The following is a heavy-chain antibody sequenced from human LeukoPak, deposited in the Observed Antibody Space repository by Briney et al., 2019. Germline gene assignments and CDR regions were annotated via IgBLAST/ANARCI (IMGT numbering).Heavy chain of an antibody. J-gene: IGHJ5*02. V-gene: IGHV1-69*04. Sequence: SVKVSCKASGGTFSSYAISWVRQAPGQGLEWMGRIIPILGIANYAQKFQGRVTITADKSTSTAYMELSSLRSEDTAVYYCARVAVAGLGWLDPWGQGTLVTVSS. CDR1: GGTFSSYA. CDR3: ARVAVAGLGWLDP. D-gene: IGHD6-19*01. CDR2: IIPILGIA.